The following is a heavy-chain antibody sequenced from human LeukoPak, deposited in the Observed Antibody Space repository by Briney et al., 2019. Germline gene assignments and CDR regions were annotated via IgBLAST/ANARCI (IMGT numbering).Heavy chain of an antibody. CDR1: GGSISSHY. V-gene: IGHV4-59*08. Sequence: SGTLSLTCTVSGGSISSHYWSWNRQPPGKGLEWIGYIYYSGSTNYNPSLKSRVTISVDTSKNQFSLKLSSVTAADTAVYYCARMRVADYYYGMDVWGQGTTVTVSS. CDR2: IYYSGST. D-gene: IGHD2-15*01. CDR3: ARMRVADYYYGMDV. J-gene: IGHJ6*02.